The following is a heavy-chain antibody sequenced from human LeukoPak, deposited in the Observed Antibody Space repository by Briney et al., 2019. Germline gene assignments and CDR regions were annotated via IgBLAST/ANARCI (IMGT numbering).Heavy chain of an antibody. V-gene: IGHV3-30*18. CDR2: ISYDGSDR. CDR1: GFIFSNYG. Sequence: GSLRLSCVVSGFIFSNYGIHWVRQAPGKGLEWLAVISYDGSDRYYADSVKGRFTISRDNSKNTLYLQMNSLRAEDTAVYYCANSLRYDFWSGYYYYGMDVWGQGTTVTVSS. D-gene: IGHD3-3*01. CDR3: ANSLRYDFWSGYYYYGMDV. J-gene: IGHJ6*02.